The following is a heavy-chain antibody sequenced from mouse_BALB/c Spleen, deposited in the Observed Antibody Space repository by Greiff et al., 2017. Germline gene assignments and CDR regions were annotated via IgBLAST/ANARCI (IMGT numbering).Heavy chain of an antibody. Sequence: QVQLKESGAELAKPGASVKMSCKASGYTFTSYWMHWVKQRPGQGLEWIGYINPSTGYTEYNQKFKDKATLTADKSSSTAYMQLSSLTSEDSAVYYCARRSPGGLYYAMDYWGQGTSVTVSS. D-gene: IGHD3-1*01. J-gene: IGHJ4*01. CDR2: INPSTGYT. CDR3: ARRSPGGLYYAMDY. V-gene: IGHV1-7*01. CDR1: GYTFTSYW.